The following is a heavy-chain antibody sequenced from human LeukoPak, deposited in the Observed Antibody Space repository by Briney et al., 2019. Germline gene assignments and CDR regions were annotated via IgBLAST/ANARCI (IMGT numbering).Heavy chain of an antibody. CDR1: GGSISTNTFY. Sequence: SETLSLTCTVSGGSISTNTFYWGWIRQPPGKGLEWIGEINHGGSTKYTPSLTGRVTISVDTSKNQFSLKLTSVTAADTAVYYCARGHNWNLDYWGQGTLVTISS. D-gene: IGHD1-20*01. J-gene: IGHJ4*02. CDR3: ARGHNWNLDY. V-gene: IGHV4-39*07. CDR2: INHGGST.